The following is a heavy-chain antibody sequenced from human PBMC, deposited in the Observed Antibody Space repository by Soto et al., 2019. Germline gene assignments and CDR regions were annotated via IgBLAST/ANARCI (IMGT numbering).Heavy chain of an antibody. D-gene: IGHD1-7*01. J-gene: IGHJ5*02. CDR2: IYWDDDK. CDR1: GFSLSTNGVG. Sequence: QITLKESGPTLVKPTQTLTLTCTFSGFSLSTNGVGVGWIRQPPGKALEWLALIYWDDDKRYNPSLRSRLTNTKDPPKTRVVLKMANMDPGDTATFYWAQRLPLNFNWNYGRFAPGGQGPLFTVSS. V-gene: IGHV2-5*02. CDR3: AQRLPLNFNWNYGRFAP.